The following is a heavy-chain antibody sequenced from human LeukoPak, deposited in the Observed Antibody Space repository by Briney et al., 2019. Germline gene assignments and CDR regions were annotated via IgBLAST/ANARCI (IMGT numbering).Heavy chain of an antibody. D-gene: IGHD6-19*01. CDR1: GASISTNNYY. J-gene: IGHJ4*02. Sequence: SETLSLTCSVSGASISTNNYYWGWIRQPPGKGLEWIGSIYSGGYTYYNPSLKSRLTISVDTSKNQFSLKLSSVTAADTAVYYCARGGYSSGFIYYFDYWGQGTLVTVSS. V-gene: IGHV4-39*07. CDR2: IYSGGYT. CDR3: ARGGYSSGFIYYFDY.